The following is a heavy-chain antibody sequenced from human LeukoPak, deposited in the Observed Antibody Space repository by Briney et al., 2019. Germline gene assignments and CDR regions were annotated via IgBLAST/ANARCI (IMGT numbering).Heavy chain of an antibody. V-gene: IGHV3-23*01. CDR3: ATGGSMTGITRWFDI. D-gene: IGHD1-7*01. Sequence: GGSLRLSCSASGFAFSSHAMTWVRQAPGKGLQWVSGVNSDGGSSYYADSVKGRFTISRDNSKNTLYLQMNNLRAEDTAVYYCATGGSMTGITRWFDIWGQGTMVTVSS. J-gene: IGHJ3*02. CDR1: GFAFSSHA. CDR2: VNSDGGSS.